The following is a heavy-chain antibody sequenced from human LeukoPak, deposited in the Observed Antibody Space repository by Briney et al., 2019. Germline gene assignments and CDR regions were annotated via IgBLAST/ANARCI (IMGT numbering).Heavy chain of an antibody. V-gene: IGHV3-21*01. CDR3: AREETYYDILTGYYLGVYGMDV. J-gene: IGHJ6*02. CDR2: ISSSSSYI. D-gene: IGHD3-9*01. Sequence: GGSLRLSCAASGFTFSSYSMNWVRQAPGKGLEWVSSISSSSSYIYYADSVKGRFTISRDNAKNSLYLQMNSLRAEDTAVYYCAREETYYDILTGYYLGVYGMDVWGQGTTATVSS. CDR1: GFTFSSYS.